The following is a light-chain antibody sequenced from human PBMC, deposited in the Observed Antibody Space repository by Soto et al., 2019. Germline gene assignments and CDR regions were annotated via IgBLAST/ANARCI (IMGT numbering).Light chain of an antibody. CDR1: QGISTW. Sequence: DIPVTQSPSSVSASVGDRVTMTCRASQGISTWLAWYQQKPGKAPKLLINAASRLKNGVPSRFSGSGSGTEFTLTISSLQAEDFATYFCQQANSFPFTFGPGTKVEIK. CDR3: QQANSFPFT. CDR2: AAS. J-gene: IGKJ3*01. V-gene: IGKV1D-12*01.